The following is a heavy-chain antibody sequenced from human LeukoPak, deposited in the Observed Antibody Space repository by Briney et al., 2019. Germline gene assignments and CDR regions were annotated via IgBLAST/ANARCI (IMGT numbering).Heavy chain of an antibody. Sequence: GGSLRLSCEVSGLSFSNYWMHWVRQAPGKGLVWVARTNLHGTAVDYADSVKGRFIISRDNAKNTLFLQMNSLRVEDTTVYYCASAYTYVRLGDHWGQGTLVTVSS. V-gene: IGHV3-74*01. CDR2: TNLHGTAV. CDR3: ASAYTYVRLGDH. J-gene: IGHJ4*02. D-gene: IGHD3-16*01. CDR1: GLSFSNYW.